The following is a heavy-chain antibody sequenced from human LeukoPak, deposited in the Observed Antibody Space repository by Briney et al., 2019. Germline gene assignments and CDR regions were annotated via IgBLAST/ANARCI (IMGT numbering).Heavy chain of an antibody. J-gene: IGHJ4*02. CDR1: GFTFSSYG. D-gene: IGHD3-22*01. Sequence: WGSLRLSCAASGFTFSSYGMHWVRQAPGKGLEWVAVIWYDGSNKYYADSVKGRFTISRDNSRNTLYLQMNSLRAEDTAVYYCVRELPPVVQYYFDYWGPGTLVTVSS. V-gene: IGHV3-33*08. CDR3: VRELPPVVQYYFDY. CDR2: IWYDGSNK.